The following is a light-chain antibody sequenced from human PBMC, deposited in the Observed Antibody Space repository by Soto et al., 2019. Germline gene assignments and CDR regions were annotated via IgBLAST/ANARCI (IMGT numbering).Light chain of an antibody. CDR1: PSISNS. Sequence: DIQMTQSPSSLSASVGDRVSITCRASPSISNSLNWYQQKPGKAPKLIICAAYNLHSGAPTSFSGSGSGTDFTLTISFLQSEDFATYYCQQHNSYPLTFGGGTKVDIK. CDR3: QQHNSYPLT. CDR2: AAY. J-gene: IGKJ4*01. V-gene: IGKV1-17*01.